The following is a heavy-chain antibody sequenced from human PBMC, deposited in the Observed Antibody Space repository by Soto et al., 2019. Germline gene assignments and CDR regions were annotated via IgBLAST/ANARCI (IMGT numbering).Heavy chain of an antibody. CDR1: GFTFSSYG. V-gene: IGHV3-30*03. CDR3: WRPAVDSYYYDSSAPDRYYFDY. Sequence: QVQLVESGGGVVQPGRSLRLSCAASGFTFSSYGMHWVRQAPGKGLEWVAVISYDGSNKYYADSVKGRFTISRDNSKNXLYXKXKSLRAEHTAVYYCWRPAVDSYYYDSSAPDRYYFDYWGQGTLVTVSS. CDR2: ISYDGSNK. J-gene: IGHJ4*02. D-gene: IGHD3-22*01.